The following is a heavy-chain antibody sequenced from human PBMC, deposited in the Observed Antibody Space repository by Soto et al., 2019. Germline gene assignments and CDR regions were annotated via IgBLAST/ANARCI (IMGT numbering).Heavy chain of an antibody. CDR1: GYSINSGYY. D-gene: IGHD2-15*01. J-gene: IGHJ5*02. CDR2: IYHSGST. V-gene: IGHV4-38-2*01. CDR3: ARVVYSFLNWFDP. Sequence: WETLSLTCAVSGYSINSGYYWGWIRQPPGKGLEWIGSIYHSGSTYYNPSLKSRVTISVDTSKNQFSLKLSSVTAADTAVYYCARVVYSFLNWFDPWGQGTLVTVSS.